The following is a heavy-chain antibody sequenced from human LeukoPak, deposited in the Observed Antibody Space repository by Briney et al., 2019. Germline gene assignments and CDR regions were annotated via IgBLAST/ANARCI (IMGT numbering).Heavy chain of an antibody. CDR1: GGTFSSYA. CDR3: ARDPADYGDYLNYFDY. CDR2: VIPIFDTA. V-gene: IGHV1-69*13. Sequence: SVKVSCKASGGTFSSYAISWVRQAPGQGLEWMGGVIPIFDTANYAQKFQGRVTITADGSTSTAYMELSSLRSEDTAVYYCARDPADYGDYLNYFDYWGQGTLVTVSS. D-gene: IGHD4-17*01. J-gene: IGHJ4*02.